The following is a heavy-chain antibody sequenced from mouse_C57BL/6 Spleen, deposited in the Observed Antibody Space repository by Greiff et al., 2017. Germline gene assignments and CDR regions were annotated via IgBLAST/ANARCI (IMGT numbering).Heavy chain of an antibody. J-gene: IGHJ4*01. CDR3: GRKRGYDASDYAMDY. Sequence: QVQLKESGPGLVQPSQSLSIACTVSGFSLTSYGVHWVRQSPGKGLEWLGVIWSGGSTDYNAAFISRLSTSKDNSKSQVFFKMNSLQADDTAIYCCGRKRGYDASDYAMDYWGQGTSVTVSS. V-gene: IGHV2-2*01. CDR2: IWSGGST. CDR1: GFSLTSYG. D-gene: IGHD2-2*01.